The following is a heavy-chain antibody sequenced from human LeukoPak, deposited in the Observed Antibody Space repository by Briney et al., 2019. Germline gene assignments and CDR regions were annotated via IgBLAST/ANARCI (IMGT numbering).Heavy chain of an antibody. J-gene: IGHJ4*02. D-gene: IGHD3-22*01. CDR1: GYTFTSYG. CDR2: ISAYNGNT. V-gene: IGHV1-18*01. CDR3: ARDQGYYDSSGYPH. Sequence: ASVKVSCKASGYTFTSYGISWVRQAPGQGLEWMGWISAYNGNTNYAQKLQGRVTMTTDTPTSTAYMELRSLRSDDTAVYYCARDQGYYDSSGYPHWGQGTLVTVSS.